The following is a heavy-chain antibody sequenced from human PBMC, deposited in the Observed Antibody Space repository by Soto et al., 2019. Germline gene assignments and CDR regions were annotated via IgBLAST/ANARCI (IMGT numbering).Heavy chain of an antibody. CDR2: ISGSGGGT. J-gene: IGHJ4*02. CDR3: AKHAAAAAPDY. V-gene: IGHV3-23*01. D-gene: IGHD6-13*01. CDR1: GFTFSSYA. Sequence: EVQLLXXXGXXXXXXGSLRLSCAASGFTFSSYAMSWVRQAPGKGLEWVSLISGSGGGTYYADSVKGRFTISRDNSKKTLYLKMNSLRAEDTAVYYCAKHAAAAAPDYWGQGTLVTVSS.